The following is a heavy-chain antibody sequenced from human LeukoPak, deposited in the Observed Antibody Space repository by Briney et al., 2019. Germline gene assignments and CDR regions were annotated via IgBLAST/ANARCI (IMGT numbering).Heavy chain of an antibody. CDR3: ARRGTRYCSGGSCYFFDY. J-gene: IGHJ4*02. CDR2: INHSGST. D-gene: IGHD2-15*01. CDR1: GGSFSGYY. V-gene: IGHV4-34*01. Sequence: SETLSLTCAVYGGSFSGYYWSWIRQPPGKGLEWIGEINHSGSTNYNPSLKSRVTISVDTSENQFSLKLSSVTAADTAVYYCARRGTRYCSGGSCYFFDYWGQGTLVTVSS.